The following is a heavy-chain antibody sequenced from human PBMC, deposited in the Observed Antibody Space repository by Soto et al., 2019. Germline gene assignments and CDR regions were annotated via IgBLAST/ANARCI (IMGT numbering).Heavy chain of an antibody. Sequence: VHLVESGGGVVQPGRSLTLSCAASGFSFRTSGMHWVRQATGKGLEWVTGMWYDGHVEGYLDSVKGRFTISRDNSNSLMSLQMSNLRVDDTAVYYCARGLPKVAGGAFDIWGHGTMVTVSS. V-gene: IGHV3-33*01. J-gene: IGHJ3*02. CDR1: GFSFRTSG. CDR3: ARGLPKVAGGAFDI. D-gene: IGHD2-15*01. CDR2: MWYDGHVE.